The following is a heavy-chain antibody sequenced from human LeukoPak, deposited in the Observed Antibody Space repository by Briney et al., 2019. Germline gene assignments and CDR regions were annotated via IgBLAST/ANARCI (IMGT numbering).Heavy chain of an antibody. V-gene: IGHV1-46*01. CDR2: INPGTGST. CDR3: ARAYYYDSSGLYPGRDF. Sequence: ASVKVSCKASGYTFTNYYMYWVRQAPGQGLEWMGIINPGTGSTSYAQKFQGRVTMTRDTSTSTVYMELSRLRSEDTAVYYCARAYYYDSSGLYPGRDFWGQGTLVTVSS. CDR1: GYTFTNYY. D-gene: IGHD3-22*01. J-gene: IGHJ4*02.